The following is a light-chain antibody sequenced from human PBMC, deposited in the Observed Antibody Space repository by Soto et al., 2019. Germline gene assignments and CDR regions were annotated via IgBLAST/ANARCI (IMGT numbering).Light chain of an antibody. CDR2: AAA. CDR3: QQYDYWPRT. CDR1: QGISISF. V-gene: IGKV3-20*01. J-gene: IGKJ1*01. Sequence: SVLTQSPVTLSFSPWEIATLSCRASQGISISFLAWYHQKPGQAPRLLIYAAASRATGIPDRFSGGGSGTDFTLTISSLQSEDFAVYYCQQYDYWPRTFGQGTKVDIK.